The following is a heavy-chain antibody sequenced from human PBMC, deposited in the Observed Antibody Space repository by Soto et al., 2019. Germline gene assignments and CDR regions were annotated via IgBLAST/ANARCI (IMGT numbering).Heavy chain of an antibody. Sequence: QLHLQESGPGLVKTSQTLSLTCSVSGDSIISGGYYWTWLRQYPGKGLEYIGYIYYSGSTYYNPSLESRVTISIDASKTQFSLRLSSVTAADTAVYFCSRGRGFWGRTEAWGQGTLVTVSS. J-gene: IGHJ5*02. D-gene: IGHD3-16*01. CDR1: GDSIISGGYY. CDR2: IYYSGST. CDR3: SRGRGFWGRTEA. V-gene: IGHV4-31*03.